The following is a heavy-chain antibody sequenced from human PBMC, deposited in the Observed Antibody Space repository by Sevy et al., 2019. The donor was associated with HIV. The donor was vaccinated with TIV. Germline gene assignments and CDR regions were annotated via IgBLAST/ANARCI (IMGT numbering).Heavy chain of an antibody. CDR1: GGSISSSSYY. CDR3: ATHAPRRLQSGWFDP. J-gene: IGHJ5*02. Sequence: SETLSLSCTVSGGSISSSSYYWGWIRQRPGKGLEWIGSIYYSGSAYYNPSLKSRVTISVDTSKNQFSLKLSSVTAADTAVYYCATHAPRRLQSGWFDPWGQGTLVTVSS. CDR2: IYYSGSA. V-gene: IGHV4-39*01. D-gene: IGHD3-16*01.